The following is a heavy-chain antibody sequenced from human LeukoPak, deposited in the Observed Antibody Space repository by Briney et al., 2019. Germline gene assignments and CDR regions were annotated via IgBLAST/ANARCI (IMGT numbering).Heavy chain of an antibody. Sequence: PSETLSLTCAVYGGSFSDFYCTWIRQPPGKGLEWIGEINHSGNTKYNPSPKSRVTISVDTSKNQFSLKLSSVTAADTAVYFCARVGFTSSWQDFDYWGQGALVTVSS. V-gene: IGHV4-34*01. CDR3: ARVGFTSSWQDFDY. CDR2: INHSGNT. J-gene: IGHJ4*02. CDR1: GGSFSDFY. D-gene: IGHD6-13*01.